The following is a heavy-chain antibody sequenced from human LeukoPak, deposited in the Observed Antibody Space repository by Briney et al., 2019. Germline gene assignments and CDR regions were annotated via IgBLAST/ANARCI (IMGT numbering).Heavy chain of an antibody. CDR3: ASTYYDFWSGFAGSYYFDY. D-gene: IGHD3-3*01. J-gene: IGHJ4*02. CDR2: IIPIFGTA. Sequence: ASVKVSCKASGGTFSSYAISWVRQAPGQGLEWMGGIIPIFGTANYAQKFQGRVTITADESTSTAYMELSSLRSEDTAVYYCASTYYDFWSGFAGSYYFDYWGQGTVVTVSS. CDR1: GGTFSSYA. V-gene: IGHV1-69*13.